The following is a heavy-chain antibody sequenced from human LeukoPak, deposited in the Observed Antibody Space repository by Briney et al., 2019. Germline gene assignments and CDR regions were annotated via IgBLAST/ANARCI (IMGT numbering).Heavy chain of an antibody. J-gene: IGHJ4*02. D-gene: IGHD3-10*01. Sequence: SETLSLTCTVSGGSISSGGYYWSWIRQHPGKGLEWIGYIYYSGSTYYNPSLKSRVTISVDTSKNQFSLKLSSVTVADTAVYYCARVARNYYGSGSDTFDYWGQGTLVTVSS. V-gene: IGHV4-31*03. CDR2: IYYSGST. CDR3: ARVARNYYGSGSDTFDY. CDR1: GGSISSGGYY.